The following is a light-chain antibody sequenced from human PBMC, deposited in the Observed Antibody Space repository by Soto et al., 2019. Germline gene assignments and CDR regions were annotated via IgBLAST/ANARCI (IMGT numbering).Light chain of an antibody. J-gene: IGKJ5*01. Sequence: EIVLTQSPGTLSLSPGERATLSCRASQSVDSSYLAWYQQKPGQAPRLLIHGASTRATGIPDRFGGSGSGTDFTLTISRLEPEDFAVYYCQQYGSSPITFGQGTRLEIK. V-gene: IGKV3-20*01. CDR1: QSVDSSY. CDR2: GAS. CDR3: QQYGSSPIT.